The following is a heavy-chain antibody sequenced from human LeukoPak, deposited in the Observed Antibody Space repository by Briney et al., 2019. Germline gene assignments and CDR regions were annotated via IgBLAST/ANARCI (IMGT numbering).Heavy chain of an antibody. D-gene: IGHD2/OR15-2a*01. CDR2: IHGNGTT. V-gene: IGHV4-4*07. J-gene: IGHJ6*03. CDR1: GASITSHS. CDR3: ARDMVSTWPYFYTYYYMDV. Sequence: SETLSLTCTVSGASITSHSWNWIRQPAGKGLEWIGRIHGNGTTNYNPSLKSRVTMSLDTTKSQFSLKVPSVTAADTALYYCARDMVSTWPYFYTYYYMDVWGQGTTVTVSS.